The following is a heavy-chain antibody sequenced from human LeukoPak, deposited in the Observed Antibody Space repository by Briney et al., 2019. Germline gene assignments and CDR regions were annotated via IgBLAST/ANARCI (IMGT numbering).Heavy chain of an antibody. CDR3: AKLVVVTATYWYFDL. Sequence: QPGGSLRLSCAASGFTFSNHWMSWVRQAPGKGLDWVANIKYDGSEKYFADSVTGRFTISRDNARSSLYLQMNSLRPEDTAVYYCAKLVVVTATYWYFDLWGRGTPVTASS. CDR2: IKYDGSEK. J-gene: IGHJ2*01. V-gene: IGHV3-7*01. D-gene: IGHD2-21*02. CDR1: GFTFSNHW.